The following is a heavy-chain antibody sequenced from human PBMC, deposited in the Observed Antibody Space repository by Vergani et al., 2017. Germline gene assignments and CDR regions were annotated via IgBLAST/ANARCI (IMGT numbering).Heavy chain of an antibody. CDR3: ARERNAYYDFWSGYYTQYYFDY. J-gene: IGHJ4*02. CDR1: GFVFSESP. V-gene: IGHV3-23*01. CDR2: ISGSGGNT. D-gene: IGHD3-3*01. Sequence: EVQLMESGGGWAQPGGSLRLSCAASGFVFSESPIHWVRQVPGKGLEWVSGISGSGGNTYYANSVKGRFTISRDNSKNTLYLQMNSLRAEDTALYYCARERNAYYDFWSGYYTQYYFDYWGQGTLVTVSS.